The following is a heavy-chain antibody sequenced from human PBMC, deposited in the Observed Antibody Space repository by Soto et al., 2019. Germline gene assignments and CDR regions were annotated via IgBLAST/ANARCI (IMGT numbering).Heavy chain of an antibody. CDR3: TRWLGYSSGADV. CDR2: MSPKTGNT. CDR1: GYSFTNDD. V-gene: IGHV1-8*02. Sequence: QVQLVQSGAEVKKPGASVKVSCKASGYSFTNDDISWVRRAPGQGLEWMGWMSPKTGNTGYAQKFQGRVTMTRNTSISTAYMALTSLRSDDTAVYYCTRWLGYSSGADVWGQGTTVTVSS. D-gene: IGHD5-18*01. J-gene: IGHJ6*02.